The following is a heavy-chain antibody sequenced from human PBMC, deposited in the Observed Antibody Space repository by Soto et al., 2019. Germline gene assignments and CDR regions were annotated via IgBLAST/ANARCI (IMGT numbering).Heavy chain of an antibody. Sequence: GGSLRLSCAAPGFTFSSYAMSWVRQAPGKGLEWVSAISGSGGSTYYADSVKGRFTISRDNSKNTLYLQMNSLRAEDTAVYYCAKYPTYCGGDCYLGPLQMDVWGKGTTVTVSS. CDR1: GFTFSSYA. V-gene: IGHV3-23*01. CDR3: AKYPTYCGGDCYLGPLQMDV. CDR2: ISGSGGST. D-gene: IGHD2-21*01. J-gene: IGHJ6*04.